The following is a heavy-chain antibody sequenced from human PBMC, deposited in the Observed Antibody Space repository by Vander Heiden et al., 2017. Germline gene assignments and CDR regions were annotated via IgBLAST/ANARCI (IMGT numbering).Heavy chain of an antibody. CDR2: ISSSSSYI. CDR1: GFSLSSHS. D-gene: IGHD5-18*01. CDR3: ARGIEGYSYVFDS. J-gene: IGHJ4*02. V-gene: IGHV3-21*02. Sequence: EVQLVESGGGLVTSGGSLRLSCAASGFSLSSHSMNWVRQAPGKGLEWVSSISSSSSYIYYADSVKGRFTVSRDNARKSLVLEMNSLRTEDTALYYCARGIEGYSYVFDSWGQGTLVTVSS.